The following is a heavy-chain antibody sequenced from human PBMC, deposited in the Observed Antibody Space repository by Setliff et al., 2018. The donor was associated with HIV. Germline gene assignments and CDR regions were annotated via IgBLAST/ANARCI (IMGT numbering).Heavy chain of an antibody. V-gene: IGHV4-34*01. J-gene: IGHJ4*02. Sequence: SETLSLTCAVYGGSFSGYYWSWIRQPPGTGMEWIGESNHSGSTNYNPSPKSRVTISVDTSKNQFSLKLSSVPAADTAVFYCARLTTTHSYDGSSYYHPDWGQGTLVTVSS. D-gene: IGHD3-22*01. CDR1: GGSFSGYY. CDR2: SNHSGST. CDR3: ARLTTTHSYDGSSYYHPD.